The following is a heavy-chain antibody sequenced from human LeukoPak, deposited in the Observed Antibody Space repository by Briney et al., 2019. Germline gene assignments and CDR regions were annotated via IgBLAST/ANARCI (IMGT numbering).Heavy chain of an antibody. V-gene: IGHV3-23*01. CDR1: GFTFSSYA. J-gene: IGHJ4*02. D-gene: IGHD6-6*01. CDR2: ISGSGSST. CDR3: ATDSSSSLMDDY. Sequence: GWSLRLSCAASGFTFSSYAMSWVRQAPGKGLEWVSAISGSGSSTYYADSVKGRFTISRDNSKNTLCLQMNSLRAEDTAVYYCATDSSSSLMDDYWGQGTLVTVSS.